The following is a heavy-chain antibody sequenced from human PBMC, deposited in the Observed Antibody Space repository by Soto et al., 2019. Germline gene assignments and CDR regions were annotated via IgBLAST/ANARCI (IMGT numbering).Heavy chain of an antibody. Sequence: SETLSLTCAVSGASIGTSNWWSWVRQSPGKGLEWIGEIHDSGSTESNPSLKSRVTISLDKSKNQFSLNVSSVTAADTAVYYCARHTPAISISDHWGQGTLVTVSS. CDR2: IHDSGST. CDR1: GASIGTSNW. V-gene: IGHV4-4*02. CDR3: ARHTPAISISDH. D-gene: IGHD2-15*01. J-gene: IGHJ4*02.